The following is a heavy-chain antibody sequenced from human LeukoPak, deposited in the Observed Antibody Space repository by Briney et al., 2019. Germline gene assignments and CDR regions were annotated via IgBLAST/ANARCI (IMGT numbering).Heavy chain of an antibody. Sequence: PGRSLRLSCAASGFTFSSYAMHWVRQAPGKGLEWVAVISYDGSNKYYADSVKGRFTISRDNSKNTLYLQMNSLRAEDTAVYYCARSPGALIGYPYHYFDYWGQGTLVTVSS. J-gene: IGHJ4*02. CDR1: GFTFSSYA. CDR2: ISYDGSNK. CDR3: ARSPGALIGYPYHYFDY. V-gene: IGHV3-30-3*01. D-gene: IGHD2-21*01.